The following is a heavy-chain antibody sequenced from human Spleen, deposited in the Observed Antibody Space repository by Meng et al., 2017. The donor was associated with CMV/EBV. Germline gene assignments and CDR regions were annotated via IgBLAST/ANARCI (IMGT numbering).Heavy chain of an antibody. CDR3: ARGGTGTTFYTLDY. Sequence: ASVKVSCKGSIYTFTGYYLHWVRQAPGQGLEWMGWINPNNAGTNNAQNFQGRVSLTRESSISTAYMDLSSLRSDDTAVFYCARGGTGTTFYTLDYWGQGTLVTVSS. CDR1: IYTFTGYY. J-gene: IGHJ4*02. D-gene: IGHD1-14*01. V-gene: IGHV1-2*02. CDR2: INPNNAGT.